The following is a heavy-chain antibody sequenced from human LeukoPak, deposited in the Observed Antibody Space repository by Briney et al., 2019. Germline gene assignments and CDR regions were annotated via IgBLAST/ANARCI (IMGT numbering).Heavy chain of an antibody. CDR1: GFTFSSYS. J-gene: IGHJ5*02. CDR3: AREAGDIVVVPAAEWFDP. D-gene: IGHD2-2*01. Sequence: GGSLRLSCAASGFTFSSYSMNWVRQAPGKGLEWVSYISSNSSTIYYADSVKGRFTISRDNAKNSLYLQMNSLRAEDTAVYYCAREAGDIVVVPAAEWFDPWGQGTLVTVSS. CDR2: ISSNSSTI. V-gene: IGHV3-48*01.